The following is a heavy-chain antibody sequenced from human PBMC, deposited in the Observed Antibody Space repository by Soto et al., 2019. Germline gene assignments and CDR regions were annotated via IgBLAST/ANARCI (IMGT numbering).Heavy chain of an antibody. CDR1: GYTFNSYG. D-gene: IGHD6-6*01. Sequence: GGPVEVSCKGSGYTFNSYGIRWVRQGPGQGLEWMGWISAYNGNTNYAQKLQGRVTMTTDTSTSTAYMELRSLRSDDTAVYYCARDQGSSSGLEPWAQGTLVSASP. CDR3: ARDQGSSSGLEP. J-gene: IGHJ5*02. CDR2: ISAYNGNT. V-gene: IGHV1-18*01.